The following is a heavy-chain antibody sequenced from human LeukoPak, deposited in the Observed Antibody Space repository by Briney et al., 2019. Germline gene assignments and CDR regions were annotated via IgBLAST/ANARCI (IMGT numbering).Heavy chain of an antibody. CDR3: ARGPPIRY. J-gene: IGHJ4*02. CDR1: GGSISSSSYY. Sequence: ETLSLTCTVSGGSISSSSYYWGWIRQPPGKGLEWVSAISGSGGSTYYADSVKGRFTISRDNSKNTLYLQINSLRAEDTAVYYCARGPPIRYWGQGTLVTVSS. D-gene: IGHD5-12*01. CDR2: ISGSGGST. V-gene: IGHV3-23*01.